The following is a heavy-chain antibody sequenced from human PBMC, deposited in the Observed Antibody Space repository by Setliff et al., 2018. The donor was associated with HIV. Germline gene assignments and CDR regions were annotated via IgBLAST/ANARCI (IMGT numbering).Heavy chain of an antibody. CDR3: ARHRVRDSWRGLGGTFDY. CDR2: IYHNGFA. Sequence: PSETLSLTCTVSGDSITGRWLSWIRQPPGKGLEWTGNIYHNGFANYNPSLKSRLTISVDTSKNQVSLTLSSVTPADTAVYYRARHRVRDSWRGLGGTFDYWGQGTRVTVSS. V-gene: IGHV4-59*11. CDR1: GDSITGRW. J-gene: IGHJ4*02. D-gene: IGHD3-3*01.